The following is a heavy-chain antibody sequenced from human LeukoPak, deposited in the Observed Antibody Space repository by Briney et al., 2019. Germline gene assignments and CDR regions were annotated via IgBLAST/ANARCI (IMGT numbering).Heavy chain of an antibody. Sequence: PGGSLRLSCAASGFTFSSYWMSWVRQAPGKGLEWVANIKQDGSEKYYVDSVKGRFTISRDNAKNSLYLQMNSLRAEDTAVYYCTSQRGHFDWLSPNYFDYWGQGTLVTVSS. CDR3: TSQRGHFDWLSPNYFDY. CDR1: GFTFSSYW. V-gene: IGHV3-7*01. CDR2: IKQDGSEK. D-gene: IGHD3-9*01. J-gene: IGHJ4*02.